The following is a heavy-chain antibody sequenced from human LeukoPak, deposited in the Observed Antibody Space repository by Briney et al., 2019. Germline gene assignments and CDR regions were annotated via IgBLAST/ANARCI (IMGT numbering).Heavy chain of an antibody. D-gene: IGHD3-10*01. V-gene: IGHV3-33*01. J-gene: IGHJ4*02. CDR2: ISFDGSNI. CDR1: GFTFSIYG. Sequence: GGSLRLSCAASGFTFSIYGMHWVRQAPGKGLEWVAGISFDGSNIYYADSVKGRFTISRDNSKNTLYLQMNSLRPEDTAVYYCARDGLWFGLPGGFDYWGQGTLVTVSS. CDR3: ARDGLWFGLPGGFDY.